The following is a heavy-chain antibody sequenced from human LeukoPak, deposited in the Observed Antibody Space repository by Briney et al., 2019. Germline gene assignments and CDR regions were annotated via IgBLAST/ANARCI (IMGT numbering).Heavy chain of an antibody. V-gene: IGHV4-39*07. CDR1: GGSISSRSYS. CDR2: IDYSGTT. CDR3: ARDDLRSDWFDP. Sequence: MASETLSLTCSVSGGSISSRSYSWGWIRQPPGKGLEWIGNIDYSGTTYYTPSLKSRITISVDTSKNQFSLRLSSVTAADTAVYYCARDDLRSDWFDPWGQGTLVTVSS. J-gene: IGHJ5*02.